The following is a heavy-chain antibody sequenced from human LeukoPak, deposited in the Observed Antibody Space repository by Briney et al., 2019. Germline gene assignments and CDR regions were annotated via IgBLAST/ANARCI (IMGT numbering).Heavy chain of an antibody. Sequence: SGTVSCKAAGDTFSSSGFSWLRQAPGQGLEWMGRIITMIGTALYAETFQGRVTITTDKSTGTVYMEVSSLSSKDTAVYYCARDPYSDFWSGSYFVTWGQGTLVTVSS. D-gene: IGHD3-3*01. CDR3: ARDPYSDFWSGSYFVT. CDR1: GDTFSSSG. V-gene: IGHV1-69*04. J-gene: IGHJ5*02. CDR2: IITMIGTA.